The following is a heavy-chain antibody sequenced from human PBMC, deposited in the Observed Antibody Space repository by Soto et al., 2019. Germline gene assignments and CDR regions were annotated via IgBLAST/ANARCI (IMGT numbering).Heavy chain of an antibody. CDR3: ARSVDLDY. J-gene: IGHJ4*02. CDR1: GFTFSDFY. V-gene: IGHV3-11*06. D-gene: IGHD2-15*01. CDR2: ISLSRGYT. Sequence: LRLSCVASGFTFSDFYMGWIRQAPGKGLEWVSYISLSRGYTKYADSVKGRFTISRDNAKNSLYLQMSSLRAEDTAVYYCARSVDLDYWGQGTLVTVSS.